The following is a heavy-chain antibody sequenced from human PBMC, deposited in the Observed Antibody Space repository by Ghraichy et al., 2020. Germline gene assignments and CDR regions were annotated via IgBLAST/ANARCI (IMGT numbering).Heavy chain of an antibody. Sequence: ASVKVSCKVCGYTLTALSMHWVRQAPGKGLEWMGGFDPEDGETIYAQKFQGRVTMTEDTSTDTAYMELSSLRSEDTAVYYCATSKVGYSSSWLIWGQGTLVTVSS. J-gene: IGHJ4*02. CDR2: FDPEDGET. CDR3: ATSKVGYSSSWLI. D-gene: IGHD6-13*01. V-gene: IGHV1-24*01. CDR1: GYTLTALS.